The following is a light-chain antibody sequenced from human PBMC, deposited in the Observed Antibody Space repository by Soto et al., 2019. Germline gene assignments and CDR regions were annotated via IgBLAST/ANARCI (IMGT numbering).Light chain of an antibody. Sequence: QSVLPKPSSVSGSPGESITISCPGTSSDVGGYNFVSWYQQHPDKAPKLMIYDVTNRPSGVSNRFSGSKSGNTAYLTISGLQAEDEADYYCSSYTSISTYVFGTGTRSPS. V-gene: IGLV2-14*01. J-gene: IGLJ1*01. CDR3: SSYTSISTYV. CDR2: DVT. CDR1: SSDVGGYNF.